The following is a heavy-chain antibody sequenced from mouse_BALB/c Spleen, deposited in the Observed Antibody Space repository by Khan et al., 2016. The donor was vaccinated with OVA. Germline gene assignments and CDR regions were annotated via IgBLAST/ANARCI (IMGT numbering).Heavy chain of an antibody. V-gene: IGHV14-3*02. CDR2: IDPANDNS. D-gene: IGHD4-1*01. J-gene: IGHJ2*01. CDR3: ASAGTGDYFDY. CDR1: GFNIKDTH. Sequence: MQLQESGAELVKPGASVKLSCTASGFNIKDTHMHWVKQRPEQGLEWIGRIDPANDNSKYDPRFQGKATITADTSSNTAYLHLSSLTSEDTAGYYCASAGTGDYFDYWGQGTTLTVSS.